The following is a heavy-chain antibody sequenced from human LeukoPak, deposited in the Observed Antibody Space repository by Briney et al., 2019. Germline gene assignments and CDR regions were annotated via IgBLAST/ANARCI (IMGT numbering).Heavy chain of an antibody. CDR3: TTDRHSSGYSFGGLFDY. D-gene: IGHD3-22*01. CDR2: IKTKTDGGTT. Sequence: GGSLRLSCAASGFTFSDAWMSWVRQAPGKGLEWVGRIKTKTDGGTTDYAAPVKGRFTISRDDSKNTLHLQMNSLKTEDTAVYYCTTDRHSSGYSFGGLFDYWGQGTLVTVSS. J-gene: IGHJ4*02. CDR1: GFTFSDAW. V-gene: IGHV3-15*01.